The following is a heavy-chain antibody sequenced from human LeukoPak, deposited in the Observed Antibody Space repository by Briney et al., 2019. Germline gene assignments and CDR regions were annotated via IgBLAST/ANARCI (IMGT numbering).Heavy chain of an antibody. CDR3: ARERGDYGDYYAFDI. V-gene: IGHV3-7*01. Sequence: PGGSLRLSCAASGFTFSSYWMSWVRQTPGKGLEWVANIKQDGSEKHYVDSVKGRFTISRDNAKNSLYLQMNSLRAEDTAVYYCARERGDYGDYYAFDIWGQGTMVTVCS. J-gene: IGHJ3*02. D-gene: IGHD4-17*01. CDR1: GFTFSSYW. CDR2: IKQDGSEK.